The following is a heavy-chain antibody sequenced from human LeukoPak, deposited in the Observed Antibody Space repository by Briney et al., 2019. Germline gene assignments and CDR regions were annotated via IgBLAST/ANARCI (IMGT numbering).Heavy chain of an antibody. CDR2: MNPNSGNT. V-gene: IGHV1-8*01. CDR1: GYTLTELS. CDR3: ARVSGSYYYYYGMDV. J-gene: IGHJ6*02. D-gene: IGHD1-26*01. Sequence: GASVKVSCKVSGYTLTELSTHWVRQATGQGLEWMGWMNPNSGNTGYAQKFQGRVTMTRNTSISTAYMELSSLRSEDTAVYYCARVSGSYYYYYGMDVWGQGTTVTVSS.